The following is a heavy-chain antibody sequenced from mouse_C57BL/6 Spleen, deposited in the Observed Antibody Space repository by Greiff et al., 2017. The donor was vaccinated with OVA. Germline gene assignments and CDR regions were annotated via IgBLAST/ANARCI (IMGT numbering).Heavy chain of an antibody. D-gene: IGHD1-1*01. CDR3: ARGDYYGSTFAWFAY. Sequence: QVQLQQPGAELVKPGASVKLSCKASGYTFTSYWMQWVKQRPGQGLEWIGEIDPSDSYTNYNQKFKGKATLTVETSSSTAYMQLSSLTSEDSAVYYCARGDYYGSTFAWFAYWGQGTLVTVSA. CDR1: GYTFTSYW. V-gene: IGHV1-50*01. CDR2: IDPSDSYT. J-gene: IGHJ3*01.